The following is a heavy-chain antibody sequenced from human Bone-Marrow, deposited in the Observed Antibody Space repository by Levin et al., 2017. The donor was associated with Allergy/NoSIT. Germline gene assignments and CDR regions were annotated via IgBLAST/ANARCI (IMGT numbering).Heavy chain of an antibody. Sequence: SETLSLTCTVSGASISSGGYYWSWIRQHPGTGLEWIGNVLFSGNTNYNPSLKSRVIISVDTSKNQFSLKLMSVTAADTAVYYCARAKLPGAPLGHGFDPWGQGTLVTVSS. CDR2: VLFSGNT. J-gene: IGHJ5*02. CDR1: GASISSGGYY. CDR3: ARAKLPGAPLGHGFDP. V-gene: IGHV4-31*03. D-gene: IGHD4/OR15-4a*01.